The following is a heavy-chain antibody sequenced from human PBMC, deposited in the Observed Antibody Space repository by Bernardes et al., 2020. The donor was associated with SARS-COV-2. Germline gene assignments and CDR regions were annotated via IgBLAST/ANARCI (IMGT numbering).Heavy chain of an antibody. CDR2: ISYDGTNK. J-gene: IGHJ4*02. V-gene: IGHV3-30*03. CDR1: GFTFNTYG. D-gene: IGHD3-3*01. Sequence: GGSLRLSCAASGFTFNTYGMHWVRQTPGKGLEWLAIISYDGTNKYYADSVEGRFTISRDNSKNTLSLQMHSLRTEDTAVFYCARGMVYSDRWNGYEPLVYWGQGTLVAVSS. CDR3: ARGMVYSDRWNGYEPLVY.